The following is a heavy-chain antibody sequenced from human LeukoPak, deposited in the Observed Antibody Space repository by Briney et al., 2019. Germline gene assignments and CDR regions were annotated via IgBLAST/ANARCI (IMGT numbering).Heavy chain of an antibody. CDR2: IWYDGSNK. J-gene: IGHJ4*02. Sequence: PGGSLRLSCAASGFTFSSYGMHWVRQAPGKGLEWVAVIWYDGSNKYYADSVKGRFTISRDNSKNTLYLQMNSLRAEDTAVYYCARDGTRFRYYYDSSGYYPFDYWGQGTLVTVSS. CDR1: GFTFSSYG. CDR3: ARDGTRFRYYYDSSGYYPFDY. D-gene: IGHD3-22*01. V-gene: IGHV3-33*01.